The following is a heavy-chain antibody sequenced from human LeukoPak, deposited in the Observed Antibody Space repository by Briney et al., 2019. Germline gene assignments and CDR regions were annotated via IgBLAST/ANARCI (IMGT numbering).Heavy chain of an antibody. J-gene: IGHJ4*02. V-gene: IGHV4-34*01. Sequence: SETLSLTCAVYGGSFSGYYWSWIRQPPGKGLEWIGEINHSGSTNYNPSLKSRVTISVDTSKNQFSLKLSSVTAADTAVYYCASNYYYDSSGYYPGKAGSFYFDYWGQGTLVTVSS. CDR1: GGSFSGYY. D-gene: IGHD3-22*01. CDR3: ASNYYYDSSGYYPGKAGSFYFDY. CDR2: INHSGST.